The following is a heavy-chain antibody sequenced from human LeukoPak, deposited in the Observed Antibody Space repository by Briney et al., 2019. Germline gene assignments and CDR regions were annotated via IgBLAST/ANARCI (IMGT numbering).Heavy chain of an antibody. V-gene: IGHV1-46*01. D-gene: IGHD2-15*01. J-gene: IGHJ4*02. CDR2: INPSGGRT. Sequence: GGSLRLSCAASGFTFTSHYMHWVRQAPGQGLEWMGIINPSGGRTTFARKFQGRVTMTRDTSTSTVYMELSSLRSEDTALYYCARGLVSSGGTLDYWGQGTLVIVSS. CDR1: GFTFTSHY. CDR3: ARGLVSSGGTLDY.